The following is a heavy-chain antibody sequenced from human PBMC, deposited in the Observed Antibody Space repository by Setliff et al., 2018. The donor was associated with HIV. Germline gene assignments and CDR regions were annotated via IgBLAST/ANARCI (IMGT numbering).Heavy chain of an antibody. V-gene: IGHV4-59*01. CDR2: ISYSGST. J-gene: IGHJ3*01. CDR3: ARDGGSSTWGSGAFDV. Sequence: TLSLPCTVSRGSISTYYWSWIRQPPGKGLEWIGYISYSGSTNYNPSLKSRLTISLDTSKNQFSLKLNSVTAADTAVYYCARDGGSSTWGSGAFDVRGQGTVVTVSS. CDR1: RGSISTYY. D-gene: IGHD7-27*01.